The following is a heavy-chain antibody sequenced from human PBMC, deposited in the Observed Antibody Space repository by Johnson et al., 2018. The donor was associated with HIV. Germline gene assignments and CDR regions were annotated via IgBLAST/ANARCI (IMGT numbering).Heavy chain of an antibody. Sequence: VQLVESGGGLVQPGGSLRLSCAASGFTFRSYWLHWVRQAPGTGLMWVSRLNRAGSSVSYADFVKGRSTVSRDNAKNTLYLQMNSLRAEDTAVYYCASPDPNVVVTVGDVKDAFDIWGQGTMVTVSS. D-gene: IGHD2-21*02. V-gene: IGHV3-74*02. CDR3: ASPDPNVVVTVGDVKDAFDI. CDR1: GFTFRSYW. J-gene: IGHJ3*02. CDR2: LNRAGSSV.